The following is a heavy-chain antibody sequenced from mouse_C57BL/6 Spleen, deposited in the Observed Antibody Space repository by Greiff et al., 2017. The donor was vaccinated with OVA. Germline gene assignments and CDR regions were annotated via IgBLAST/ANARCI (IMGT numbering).Heavy chain of an antibody. J-gene: IGHJ2*01. D-gene: IGHD1-1*02. V-gene: IGHV1-55*01. CDR3: ARERGLWCLFDY. CDR2: IYPGSGST. CDR1: GYTFTSYW. Sequence: VQLQQPGAELVKPGASVKMSCKASGYTFTSYWITWVKQRPGQGLEWIGDIYPGSGSTNYNEKFKSKATLTVDTSSSTAYMQLSSLTSEDSVVYYCARERGLWCLFDYWGQGTTLTVSS.